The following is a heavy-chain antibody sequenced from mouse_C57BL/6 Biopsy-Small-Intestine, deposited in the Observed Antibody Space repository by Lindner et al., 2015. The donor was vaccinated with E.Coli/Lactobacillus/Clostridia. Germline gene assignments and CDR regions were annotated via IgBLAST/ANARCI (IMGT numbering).Heavy chain of an antibody. Sequence: SVKVSARHLDTPSPATICTGCGQVPGQGLEWMGMINPSNSITDYAQKFQGRVTMTRDTSTSTVYMDLSSLRSEDTAMFYCARDYLGHFDYWGQGTLVTVSS. J-gene: IGHJ4*01. D-gene: IGHD1-1*01. V-gene: IGHV1-59*01. CDR2: INPSNSIT. CDR3: ARDYLGHFDY. CDR1: DTPSPAT.